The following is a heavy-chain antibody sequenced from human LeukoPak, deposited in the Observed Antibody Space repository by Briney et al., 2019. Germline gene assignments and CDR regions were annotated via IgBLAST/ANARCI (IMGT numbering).Heavy chain of an antibody. CDR3: ARGGNYWPQWWFDP. V-gene: IGHV4-59*01. CDR2: IYYTGST. J-gene: IGHJ5*02. D-gene: IGHD1-26*01. Sequence: SETLSLTCTVSGGSISTYYLSWIPQPPGKGLEWIGYIYYTGSTSYNTSLKSRVTMSLDASKDQFSLELNSVTPADTAVYYCARGGNYWPQWWFDPWGRGTLVSVSS. CDR1: GGSISTYY.